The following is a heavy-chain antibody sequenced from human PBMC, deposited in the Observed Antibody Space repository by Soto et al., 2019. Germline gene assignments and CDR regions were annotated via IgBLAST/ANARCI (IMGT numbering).Heavy chain of an antibody. CDR3: ESSSPPVVAAISAI. D-gene: IGHD2-15*01. CDR2: IIPILGIA. J-gene: IGHJ4*02. Sequence: SVKVSCKASGGTFSSYTISWVRQAPGQGLEWMGRIIPILGIANYAQKFQGRVTITADKSTSTAYMELSSLRSEDTAVYSCESSSPPVVAAISAIWGQGALVIVAS. CDR1: GGTFSSYT. V-gene: IGHV1-69*02.